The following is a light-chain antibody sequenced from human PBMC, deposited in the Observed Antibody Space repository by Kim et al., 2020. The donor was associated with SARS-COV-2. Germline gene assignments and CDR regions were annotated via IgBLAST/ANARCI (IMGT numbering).Light chain of an antibody. J-gene: IGLJ3*02. CDR2: CNN. CDR3: AAWDDSLDGWV. CDR1: HSNIVRNT. Sequence: GECVTIACSVRHSNIVRNTVNWYQQLPGTAHKLLFYCNNQRPSGVPASFSGSKSGSSASQSISGLQSEDEADYYCAAWDDSLDGWVFGGGTQLTVL. V-gene: IGLV1-44*01.